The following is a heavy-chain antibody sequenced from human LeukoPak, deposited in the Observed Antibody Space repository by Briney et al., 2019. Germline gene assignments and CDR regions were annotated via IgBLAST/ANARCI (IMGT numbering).Heavy chain of an antibody. CDR3: ARRAYDSSGYYYSFDY. J-gene: IGHJ4*02. D-gene: IGHD3-22*01. Sequence: PSQTLSLTCTVSGDSITGRDYSWNWIRQPPGRGLEWIGFIYHSGSTYYNPSLESRVTISLDTSKNQFSLKLSSVTAADTAVYYCARRAYDSSGYYYSFDYWGQGTLVTVSS. V-gene: IGHV4-30-2*01. CDR1: GDSITGRDYS. CDR2: IYHSGST.